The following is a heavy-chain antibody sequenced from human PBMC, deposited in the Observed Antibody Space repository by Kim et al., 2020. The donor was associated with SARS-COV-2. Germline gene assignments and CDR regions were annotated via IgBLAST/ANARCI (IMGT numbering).Heavy chain of an antibody. CDR2: ISGSADST. V-gene: IGHV3-23*01. J-gene: IGHJ4*02. CDR3: ANALSPYRYFDY. D-gene: IGHD3-16*01. Sequence: GGSLRLSCAASGFTFSSYAMSWVRQAPGKGLEWVSSISGSADSTYYADSVKGRFTISRDNSRNTLYLQMNSLRAEDTAVYYCANALSPYRYFDYWGQGTLVTVSS. CDR1: GFTFSSYA.